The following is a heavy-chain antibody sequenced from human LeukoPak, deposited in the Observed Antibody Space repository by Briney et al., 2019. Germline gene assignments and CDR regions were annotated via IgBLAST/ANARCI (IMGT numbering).Heavy chain of an antibody. CDR1: GYTFTSYC. Sequence: ASVKVSCQASGYTFTSYCISWVRQAPRQGLEGMGWISAYNGNKNYAQKPQGRVTKTTDTSTSTAYMELRSLRSDDTAVYYCARGFTTYGMDVWGQGTTVTVSS. D-gene: IGHD1-14*01. J-gene: IGHJ6*02. V-gene: IGHV1-18*01. CDR2: ISAYNGNK. CDR3: ARGFTTYGMDV.